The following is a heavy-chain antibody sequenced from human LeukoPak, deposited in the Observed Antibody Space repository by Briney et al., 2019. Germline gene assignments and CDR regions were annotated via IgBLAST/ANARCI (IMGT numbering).Heavy chain of an antibody. CDR2: INSDGINT. J-gene: IGHJ4*02. D-gene: IGHD4-17*01. V-gene: IGHV3-74*01. CDR1: GFTFSNYW. CDR3: AKVMYGVGHYFDY. Sequence: PGGSLRLSCAASGFTFSNYWMHWVRQAPGKGLVWVLRINSDGINTSYADSVKGRFTISRDDSKNTLYLQMNSLRAEDTAVYYCAKVMYGVGHYFDYWGQGTLVTVSS.